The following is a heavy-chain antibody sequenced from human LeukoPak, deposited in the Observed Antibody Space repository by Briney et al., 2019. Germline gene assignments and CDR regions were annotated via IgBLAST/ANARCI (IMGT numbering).Heavy chain of an antibody. Sequence: SETLSLTCTVSGGSISSYYWNWIRPPPGKGMGWIGYIYYSGSTSYNPSLKSRVTISVDTSKNQFSLKLSSVTAADTAVYHCARGSSSGWFLGDVWGKGTTVTVSS. J-gene: IGHJ6*04. D-gene: IGHD6-19*01. CDR2: IYYSGST. CDR1: GGSISSYY. V-gene: IGHV4-59*01. CDR3: ARGSSSGWFLGDV.